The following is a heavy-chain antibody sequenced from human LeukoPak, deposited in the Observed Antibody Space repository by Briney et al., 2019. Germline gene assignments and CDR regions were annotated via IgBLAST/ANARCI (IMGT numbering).Heavy chain of an antibody. CDR1: GFTFSSYA. CDR3: ARDMGELLYYFDY. Sequence: PGRSLRLSCAASGFTFSSYAMHWVRQAPGKGLERVAVISYDGSNKYYADSVKGRFTISRDNSKNTLYLQMNSLRAEDTAVYYCARDMGELLYYFDYWGQGTLVTVSS. V-gene: IGHV3-30-3*01. J-gene: IGHJ4*02. D-gene: IGHD1-26*01. CDR2: ISYDGSNK.